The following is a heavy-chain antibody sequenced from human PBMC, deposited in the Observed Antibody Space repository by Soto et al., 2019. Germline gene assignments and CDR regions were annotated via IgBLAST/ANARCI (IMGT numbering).Heavy chain of an antibody. CDR1: GFTFSSYA. V-gene: IGHV3-23*01. CDR3: AKSLSALFAVGDFKF. D-gene: IGHD2-2*01. J-gene: IGHJ4*01. CDR2: ISGSGTST. Sequence: GGSLRLSCAASGFTFSSYALNWVRQAPGKGLEWVAEISGSGTSTYYAPSVKGRFIISSDSSKNTLYLRMYSLRAEDTAMYYCAKSLSALFAVGDFKFWGHGALVTV.